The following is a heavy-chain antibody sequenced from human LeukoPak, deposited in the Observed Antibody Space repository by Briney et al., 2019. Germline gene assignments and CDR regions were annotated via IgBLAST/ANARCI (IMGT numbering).Heavy chain of an antibody. D-gene: IGHD3-10*01. V-gene: IGHV4-34*01. CDR3: ARVGGIRGGQYFDY. CDR2: INHSGST. Sequence: SETLSLTCAVYGGSFSGYYCGWVRQPPGKGLGWGGEINHSGSTNYNPPLKSRVTRSVDTSKNQFSLKRSSVTAADTAVYYCARVGGIRGGQYFDYWGEGTLVTVSS. CDR1: GGSFSGYY. J-gene: IGHJ4*02.